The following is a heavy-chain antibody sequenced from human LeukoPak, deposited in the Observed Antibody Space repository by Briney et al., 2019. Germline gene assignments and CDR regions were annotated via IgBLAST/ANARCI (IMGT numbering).Heavy chain of an antibody. CDR3: ARSVVTLYWYFDL. CDR1: GGSISSSSYY. J-gene: IGHJ2*01. Sequence: SETLSLTCTVSGGSISSSSYYWGWIRQPPGKGLEWIGSIYYSGSTYYNPSLKSRVTISLDTSKNQFSLKLSSVTTADTAVYYCARSVVTLYWYFDLRGRGTLVTVSS. V-gene: IGHV4-39*07. D-gene: IGHD4-23*01. CDR2: IYYSGST.